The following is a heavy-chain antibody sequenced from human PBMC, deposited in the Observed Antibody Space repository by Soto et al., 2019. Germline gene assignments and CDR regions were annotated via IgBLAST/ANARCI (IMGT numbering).Heavy chain of an antibody. CDR2: ISGSGGST. V-gene: IGHV3-23*01. CDR1: GFTFSSYA. D-gene: IGHD3-3*01. CDR3: ANIAYDFWSGRQHSFDY. J-gene: IGHJ4*02. Sequence: GGSLRLSCAASGFTFSSYAMSWVRQAPGKGLEWVSAISGSGGSTYYADSVKGRFTISRDNSKNTRYLQMKSLRAEDTAVYYCANIAYDFWSGRQHSFDYWGQGTLVTVSS.